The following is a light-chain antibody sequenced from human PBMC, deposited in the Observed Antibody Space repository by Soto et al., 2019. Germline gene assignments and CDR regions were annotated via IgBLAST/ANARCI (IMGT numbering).Light chain of an antibody. CDR2: GAS. CDR1: QSVNSNY. CDR3: RQYGRSLGFA. Sequence: EIVLTQSPGTLSLSPGERATLSWWCSQSVNSNYFVWYQENSGQAPRLLIYGASTRPTGIPDRFSGSGSGTDFTLTISRLEPEDFAVYDCRQYGRSLGFAFGGGTKVDI. J-gene: IGKJ4*01. V-gene: IGKV3-20*01.